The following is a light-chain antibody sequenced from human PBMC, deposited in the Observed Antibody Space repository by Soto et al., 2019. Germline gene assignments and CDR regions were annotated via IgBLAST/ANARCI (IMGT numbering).Light chain of an antibody. CDR1: SSNIGSNT. Sequence: QSVLAQPPSASGTPGQRVTISCSGSSSNIGSNTVSWYQQVPGTAPKLLIYSNNQRPSGVPDRFSGSKSGTSASLATSGLQSEDEADYYCAAWDDSLNALVSGSGTKVTVL. CDR3: AAWDDSLNALV. CDR2: SNN. V-gene: IGLV1-44*01. J-gene: IGLJ1*01.